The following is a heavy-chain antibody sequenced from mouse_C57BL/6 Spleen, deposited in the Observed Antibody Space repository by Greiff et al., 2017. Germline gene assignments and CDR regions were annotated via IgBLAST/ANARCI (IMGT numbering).Heavy chain of an antibody. V-gene: IGHV1-54*01. Sequence: QVQLQQSGAELVRPGTSVKVSCKASGYAFTNYLIEWVKQRPGQGLEWIGVINPGSGGTNYNEKFKGKATLAADKSSSTAYMQLSSLKSEASAFYFCARSRDCDYWGQGTTLTVSS. CDR2: INPGSGGT. J-gene: IGHJ2*01. CDR3: ARSRDCDY. CDR1: GYAFTNYL.